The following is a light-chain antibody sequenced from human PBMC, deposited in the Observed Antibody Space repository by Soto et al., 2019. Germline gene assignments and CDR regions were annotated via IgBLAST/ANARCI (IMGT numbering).Light chain of an antibody. J-gene: IGKJ1*01. CDR2: AAS. CDR3: QQSYTTPWT. CDR1: QTISNY. V-gene: IGKV1-39*01. Sequence: DIQMTQSPSSLSLSVGDGVTITCRASQTISNYLNWYQQKPGRAPRLLIHAASTLQSGVPSRFSGSGSGTDLTLTSSSLEPEDFATYFCQQSYTTPWTFGLGTKVE.